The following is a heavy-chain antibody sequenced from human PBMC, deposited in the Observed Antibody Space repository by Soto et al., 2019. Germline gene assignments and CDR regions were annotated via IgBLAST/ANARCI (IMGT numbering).Heavy chain of an antibody. V-gene: IGHV3-48*03. CDR1: GFTFSNYK. CDR2: ISSSGNTI. D-gene: IGHD4-17*01. CDR3: ARDEYGGAYDY. Sequence: EVQLVESGGGLVQPGGSLRPSCAASGFTFSNYKMNWVRQAPGKGLEWVSYISSSGNTIHYADSVKGRFTISRDNAKKSLYLQMNSLRAEDTAVYYCARDEYGGAYDYWGQGTLVTVSS. J-gene: IGHJ4*02.